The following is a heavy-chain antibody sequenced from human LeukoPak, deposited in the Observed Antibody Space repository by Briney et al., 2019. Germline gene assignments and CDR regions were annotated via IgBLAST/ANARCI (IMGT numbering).Heavy chain of an antibody. D-gene: IGHD3-10*01. CDR3: ASGVRSGYGSGSQLDY. J-gene: IGHJ4*02. V-gene: IGHV3-48*01. CDR1: GFTFSSYS. Sequence: GGSLRLSCAAAGFTFSSYSKNWVRQAPGKGLEWVSYISSSSSTIYYADSVKGRFTISGDNAKNSLYLQMNSLRAEDTAVYYCASGVRSGYGSGSQLDYWGQGTLVTVSS. CDR2: ISSSSSTI.